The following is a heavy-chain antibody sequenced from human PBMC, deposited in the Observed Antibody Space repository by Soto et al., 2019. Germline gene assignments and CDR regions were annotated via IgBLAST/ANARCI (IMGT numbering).Heavy chain of an antibody. CDR3: ARWDYGVLSGFDY. J-gene: IGHJ4*02. Sequence: ASVKVSCKASGYTFTGYYMHWVRQAPGQGLEWMGWINPNSGGTNYAQKFQGRVTMTRDTSISTAYMELSRLRSDDTAVYYCARWDYGVLSGFDYWGQGTLVTVSS. CDR1: GYTFTGYY. V-gene: IGHV1-2*02. CDR2: INPNSGGT. D-gene: IGHD4-17*01.